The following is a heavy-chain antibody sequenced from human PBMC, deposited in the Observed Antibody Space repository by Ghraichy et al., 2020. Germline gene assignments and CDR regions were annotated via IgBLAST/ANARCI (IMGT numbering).Heavy chain of an antibody. J-gene: IGHJ5*02. Sequence: GSLSLTCTVSGGSMSTSADYWGWIRQPPGKRLEWIGSIYNSVSTHYNPSLRSRVTISVDPSKAQFSLRLTSVTASDTAAYYCARNKTGSLSGWFDPWGPGLLVTVSS. CDR1: GGSMSTSADY. D-gene: IGHD6-6*01. V-gene: IGHV4-39*01. CDR2: IYNSVST. CDR3: ARNKTGSLSGWFDP.